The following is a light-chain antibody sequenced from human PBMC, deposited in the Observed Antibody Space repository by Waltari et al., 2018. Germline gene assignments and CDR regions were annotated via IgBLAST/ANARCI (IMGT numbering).Light chain of an antibody. V-gene: IGLV2-11*01. J-gene: IGLJ1*01. Sequence: SALTQPRSVSGSPGQSVTISCAGTNSAVGGDKYVSWYQQHPDKAPRLIIYDVSTRPSGVPNRFSGSKSANTASLTISGLQSEDEADYYCCSYAGSFTWVFGTGTKVTVL. CDR1: NSAVGGDKY. CDR3: CSYAGSFTWV. CDR2: DVS.